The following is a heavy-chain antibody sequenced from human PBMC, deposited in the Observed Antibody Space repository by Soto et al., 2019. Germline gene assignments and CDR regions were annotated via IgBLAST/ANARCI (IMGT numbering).Heavy chain of an antibody. Sequence: QLQLQESGPGLMKPSETLSLTCTVSGGSISSSSYYWGWIRQPPGKGLEWIGSIYYSGSTYYNPSLKSRVTISVDTSKNQFSLKLSSVTAADTAVYYCARMGYDFWSGYDWFDPWGQGTLVTVSS. CDR2: IYYSGST. V-gene: IGHV4-39*01. CDR1: GGSISSSSYY. CDR3: ARMGYDFWSGYDWFDP. J-gene: IGHJ5*02. D-gene: IGHD3-3*01.